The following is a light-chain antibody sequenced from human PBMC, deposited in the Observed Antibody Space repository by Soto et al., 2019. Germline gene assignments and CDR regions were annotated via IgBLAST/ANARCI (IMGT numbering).Light chain of an antibody. CDR3: AAWDDSLKGAYV. CDR2: SHK. Sequence: QSVLTQPPSVSGTPGPRVTISCSGSSSNIGSNPVNWYRHLPGTAPKLLIYSHKQRPSGVPGRFSGSKSGTSASLAISGLQSEDEGVYYCAAWDDSLKGAYVFGTGTKLTVL. V-gene: IGLV1-44*01. J-gene: IGLJ1*01. CDR1: SSNIGSNP.